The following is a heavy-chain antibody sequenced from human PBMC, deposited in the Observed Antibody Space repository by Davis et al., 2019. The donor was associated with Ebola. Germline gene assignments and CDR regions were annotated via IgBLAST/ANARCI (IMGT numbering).Heavy chain of an antibody. CDR1: GFTFSGSA. V-gene: IGHV3-73*01. CDR2: IRSKANSYAT. D-gene: IGHD1-26*01. CDR3: TRGGSYNEV. Sequence: GGSLRLSCAASGFTFSGSAMHWVRQASGKGLEWVGRIRSKANSYATAYAASVKGRFTISRDDSKNTAYLQMNSLKTEDTAVYYCTRGGSYNEVWGQGTLVTVSS. J-gene: IGHJ4*02.